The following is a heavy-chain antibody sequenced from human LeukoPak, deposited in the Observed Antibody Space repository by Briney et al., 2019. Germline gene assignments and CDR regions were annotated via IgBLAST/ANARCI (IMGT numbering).Heavy chain of an antibody. CDR1: GFTFSSYS. CDR3: ARRRITRGGWFDP. Sequence: PGGSLRLSCAASGFTFSSYSMNWVRQAPGKGLEWVSYISSSSSTIYYADSVKGRFTISRDNAKNSLYLQMNSLRAEDTAVYYCARRRITRGGWFDPWGQGTLVTVSS. J-gene: IGHJ5*02. V-gene: IGHV3-48*01. CDR2: ISSSSSTI. D-gene: IGHD3-16*01.